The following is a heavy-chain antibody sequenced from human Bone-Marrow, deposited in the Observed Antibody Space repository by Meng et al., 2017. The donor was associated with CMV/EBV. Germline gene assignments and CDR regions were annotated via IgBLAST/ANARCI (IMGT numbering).Heavy chain of an antibody. D-gene: IGHD2-21*01. V-gene: IGHV3-53*05. CDR3: AKERGDSTYCGGDCYSGSFDT. J-gene: IGHJ5*01. CDR1: GFTVSSNY. CDR2: IYGGGST. Sequence: GESLKISCAASGFTVSSNYMSWVRQAPGKGLEWVSVIYGGGSTYYADSVKGRFTISRDNSINYLYLQMNSLRTEDTALYYCAKERGDSTYCGGDCYSGSFDTWGQGTLVTVSS.